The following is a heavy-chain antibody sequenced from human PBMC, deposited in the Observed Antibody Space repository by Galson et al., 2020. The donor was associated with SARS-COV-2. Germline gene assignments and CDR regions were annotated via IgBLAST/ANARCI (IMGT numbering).Heavy chain of an antibody. Sequence: GGSLRLSCAASGFTFSSYEMNWVRQAPGKGLEWVSYISSSGSTIYYADSVKGRFTISRDNAKNSLYLQMNSLRAEDTAVYYCARVPQSLYDILTGYYRAYYMDVWGKGTTVTVSS. CDR1: GFTFSSYE. D-gene: IGHD3-9*01. V-gene: IGHV3-48*03. J-gene: IGHJ6*03. CDR3: ARVPQSLYDILTGYYRAYYMDV. CDR2: ISSSGSTI.